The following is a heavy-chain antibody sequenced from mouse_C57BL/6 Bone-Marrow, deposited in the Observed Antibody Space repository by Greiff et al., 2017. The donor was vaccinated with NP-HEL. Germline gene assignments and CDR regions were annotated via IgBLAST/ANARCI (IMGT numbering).Heavy chain of an antibody. J-gene: IGHJ2*01. CDR2: IRNKANGYTT. CDR1: GFTFTDYY. CDR3: ARSLWLRGVYYFDY. V-gene: IGHV7-3*01. Sequence: EVKVVESGGGLVQPGGSLSLSCAAPGFTFTDYYMSWVRQPPGKALEWLGFIRNKANGYTTEYSASVKGRFTISRDNSQSILYLQMNALRAEDSATYYCARSLWLRGVYYFDYWGQGTTLTVSS. D-gene: IGHD2-2*01.